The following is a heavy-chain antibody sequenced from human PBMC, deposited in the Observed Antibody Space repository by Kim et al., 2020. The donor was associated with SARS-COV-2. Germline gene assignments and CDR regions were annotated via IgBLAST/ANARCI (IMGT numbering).Heavy chain of an antibody. D-gene: IGHD1-20*01. CDR3: ARDRITGTTGGFDY. J-gene: IGHJ4*02. Sequence: TPSLKSRVTLSVDTAKNHFSLKLYSVTAADTAVYYCARDRITGTTGGFDYWGQGTLVTVSS. V-gene: IGHV4-31*02.